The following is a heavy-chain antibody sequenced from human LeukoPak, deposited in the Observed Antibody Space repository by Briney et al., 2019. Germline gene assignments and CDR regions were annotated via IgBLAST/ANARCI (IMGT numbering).Heavy chain of an antibody. CDR1: GYTFTSYY. CDR2: INPSGGST. Sequence: ASVKVSCKASGYTFTSYYMYWVRQAPGQGLEWMGIINPSGGSTSYAQKFQGRVTMTTDTSTSTAYMELRSLRSDDTAVYYCARVRLGAATYWGQGTLVTVSS. J-gene: IGHJ4*02. D-gene: IGHD2-15*01. CDR3: ARVRLGAATY. V-gene: IGHV1-46*01.